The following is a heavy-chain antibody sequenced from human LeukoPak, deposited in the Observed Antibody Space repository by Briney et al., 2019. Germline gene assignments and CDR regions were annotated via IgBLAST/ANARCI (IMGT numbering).Heavy chain of an antibody. CDR1: GVSVSSESYH. V-gene: IGHV4-61*01. Sequence: SETLSLTCTVSGVSVSSESYHWSWIRQPPGQGLEWIAYIFNSGSSNYNPSLKSRVTISVDTSKNQFSLKLNSVTAADTAQYHCARGVGGVREGFDIWGQGTMVTVSS. J-gene: IGHJ3*02. CDR2: IFNSGSS. D-gene: IGHD3-16*01. CDR3: ARGVGGVREGFDI.